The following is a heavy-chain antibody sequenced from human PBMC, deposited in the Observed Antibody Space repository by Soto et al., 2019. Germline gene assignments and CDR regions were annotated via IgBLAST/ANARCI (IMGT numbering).Heavy chain of an antibody. Sequence: ASVKVSCKVSGYTLTELSMHWVRQAPGKGLEWMGGFDPEDGGTIYAQKFQGRVTMTEDTSTDTAYMELSSLRSEDTAVYYCATVSTAMPDYYCDFLAVWGKGTTVTVSS. CDR1: GYTLTELS. V-gene: IGHV1-24*01. CDR3: ATVSTAMPDYYCDFLAV. CDR2: FDPEDGGT. J-gene: IGHJ6*03. D-gene: IGHD2-2*01.